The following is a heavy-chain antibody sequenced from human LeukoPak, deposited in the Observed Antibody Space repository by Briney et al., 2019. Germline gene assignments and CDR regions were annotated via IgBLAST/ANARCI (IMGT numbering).Heavy chain of an antibody. J-gene: IGHJ4*02. Sequence: PGGSLRLSCAASGFTFGSYAMSWVRQAPGKGLEWVSAISGSGGSTYYADSVKGRFTISRDNSKNTLYLQMNSLRAEDTAVYYCAKDPYGGYAYYFDYWGQGTLVTVSS. D-gene: IGHD5-12*01. CDR2: ISGSGGST. CDR3: AKDPYGGYAYYFDY. V-gene: IGHV3-23*01. CDR1: GFTFGSYA.